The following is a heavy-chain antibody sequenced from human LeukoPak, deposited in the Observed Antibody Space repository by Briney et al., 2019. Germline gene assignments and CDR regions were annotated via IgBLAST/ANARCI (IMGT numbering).Heavy chain of an antibody. D-gene: IGHD3-22*01. CDR1: GFSISRYY. CDR3: SGRDSSAYKY. CDR2: IYYSGST. Sequence: SETLSLSCTVSGFSISRYYWHWIRQPPGKGLEWIGYIYYSGSTNYNPSLKSRVTISVDTSKNQFSLKVPSVTAADTAIYYCSGRDSSAYKYWGQGTLVTVSS. V-gene: IGHV4-59*08. J-gene: IGHJ4*02.